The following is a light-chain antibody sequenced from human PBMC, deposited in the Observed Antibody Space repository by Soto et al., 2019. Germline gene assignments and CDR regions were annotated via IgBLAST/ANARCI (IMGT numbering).Light chain of an antibody. CDR3: QQYGGSPWT. V-gene: IGKV3-20*01. Sequence: EIVLTQSPGTLSLSSGEGATLSCRASQSVADSNLAWYQHKPGQPPRLLIYGASSRATGIPDRFSGSGSGTDFTLTINRLEPEDFAVYYCQQYGGSPWTFGQGTKVDIK. CDR2: GAS. CDR1: QSVADSN. J-gene: IGKJ1*01.